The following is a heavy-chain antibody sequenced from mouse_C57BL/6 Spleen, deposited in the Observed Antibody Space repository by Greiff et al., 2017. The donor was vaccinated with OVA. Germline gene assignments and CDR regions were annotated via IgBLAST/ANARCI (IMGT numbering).Heavy chain of an antibody. Sequence: EVQVVESGGGLVQSGRSLRLSCATSGFTFSDFYMEWVRQAPGKGLEWIAASRNKANDYTTEYSASVKGRFIVSRDTSQSILYLQMNALRAEDTAIYYCARAIYYYGSSHWYFDVWGTGTTVTVSS. CDR3: ARAIYYYGSSHWYFDV. CDR2: SRNKANDYTT. CDR1: GFTFSDFY. D-gene: IGHD1-1*01. J-gene: IGHJ1*03. V-gene: IGHV7-1*01.